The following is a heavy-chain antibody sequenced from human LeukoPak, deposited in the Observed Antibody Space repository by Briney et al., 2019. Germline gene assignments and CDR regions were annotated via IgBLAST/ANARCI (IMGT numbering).Heavy chain of an antibody. CDR3: ASRKLGNDY. V-gene: IGHV4-59*02. Sequence: SETLSLTCTISGGSVSDYYWSWIRQSPGKGLEWIGYIYHTGSTSYSPSLKSRVTISADTPQNQFSLKLSSVTAADTAVYYCASRKLGNDYWGQGTLVTVSS. CDR2: IYHTGST. D-gene: IGHD7-27*01. CDR1: GGSVSDYY. J-gene: IGHJ4*02.